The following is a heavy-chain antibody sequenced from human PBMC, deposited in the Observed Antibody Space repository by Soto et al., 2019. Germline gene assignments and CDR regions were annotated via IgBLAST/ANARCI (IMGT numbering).Heavy chain of an antibody. CDR3: VRDTQVLRYLGGAPPYSYVMDV. CDR1: RFTFSNYW. Sequence: PGGSLRLSCAASRFTFSNYWRHWVRQAPGKGLVWVSRINSDGNITSYADSVKGRFTISRDNAKNTRYLQMNSLSAEDTAVYYCVRDTQVLRYLGGAPPYSYVMDVWGQGTTVTVSS. J-gene: IGHJ6*02. CDR2: INSDGNIT. D-gene: IGHD3-9*01. V-gene: IGHV3-74*01.